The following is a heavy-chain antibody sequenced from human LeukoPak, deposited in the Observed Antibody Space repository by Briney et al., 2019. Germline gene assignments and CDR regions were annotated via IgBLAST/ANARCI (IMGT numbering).Heavy chain of an antibody. CDR3: ARVVSQAGPIVVRGVIPYYYYYMDV. J-gene: IGHJ6*03. D-gene: IGHD3-10*01. V-gene: IGHV1-18*01. CDR2: ISAYNGNT. Sequence: GASVKVSCKASGYTFTSYCISWVRQAPGQGLEWMGWISAYNGNTKYAQRPQGRVSMTTDTSTSTAYMELRSLRSADTAVYYCARVVSQAGPIVVRGVIPYYYYYMDVWVKGTTVTVSS. CDR1: GYTFTSYC.